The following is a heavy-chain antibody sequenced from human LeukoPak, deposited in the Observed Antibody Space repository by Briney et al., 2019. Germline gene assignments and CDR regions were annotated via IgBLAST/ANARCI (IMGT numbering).Heavy chain of an antibody. D-gene: IGHD2-21*02. V-gene: IGHV4-59*01. J-gene: IGHJ4*02. CDR3: ARGGTRDGGHYSDY. CDR2: IYYSGTT. CDR1: GGSISSYY. Sequence: SETLSLTCTVSGGSISSYYWSWIRQPPGKGLEWIGDIYYSGTTNYNPSLKSPVTISIDTSKNQFSLKLSSVTAADTAVYYCARGGTRDGGHYSDYWGQGTLVTVSP.